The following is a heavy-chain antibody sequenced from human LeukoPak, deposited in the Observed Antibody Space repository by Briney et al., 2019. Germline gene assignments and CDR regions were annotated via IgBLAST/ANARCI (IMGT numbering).Heavy chain of an antibody. CDR3: VRDKDGYNF. J-gene: IGHJ4*02. CDR2: IDADGKST. V-gene: IGHV3-74*01. CDR1: GFTFNTYF. Sequence: GGSLRLSCAASGFTFNTYFMHWVRQAPGKRLVWVSRIDADGKSTTYADSVKGRFTISRDNAKNTLYLQMNSLRAEDTAVYYCVRDKDGYNFWGQGTLVSVSS. D-gene: IGHD5-24*01.